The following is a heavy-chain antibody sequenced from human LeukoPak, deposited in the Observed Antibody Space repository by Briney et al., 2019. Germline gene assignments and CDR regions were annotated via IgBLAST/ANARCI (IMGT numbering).Heavy chain of an antibody. CDR3: ARPVVLGAYLRGAYYFDS. Sequence: GGSLRLSCAASGFTFTRFNMNWVRQAPGKGLELVSSITTSGTYIYYADSVKGRFTISRDNAKNSLYLQMNSLRAEDTAVYYCARPVVLGAYLRGAYYFDSWGQGTLVTVSS. D-gene: IGHD3-16*01. CDR2: ITTSGTYI. V-gene: IGHV3-21*06. J-gene: IGHJ4*02. CDR1: GFTFTRFN.